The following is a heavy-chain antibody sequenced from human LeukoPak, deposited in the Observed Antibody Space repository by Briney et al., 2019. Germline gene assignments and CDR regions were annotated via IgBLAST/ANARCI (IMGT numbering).Heavy chain of an antibody. J-gene: IGHJ1*01. CDR2: IRYDGSDK. Sequence: GGSLRLSCAASGFTFSRYGMQWVRQAPGKGLEWVAFIRYDGSDKYYADSVKGRFTISRDNSKNTLYLQMNSLRSEDTAVYYCAGYFQHWGQGTLVTVSS. CDR3: AGYFQH. CDR1: GFTFSRYG. V-gene: IGHV3-30*02.